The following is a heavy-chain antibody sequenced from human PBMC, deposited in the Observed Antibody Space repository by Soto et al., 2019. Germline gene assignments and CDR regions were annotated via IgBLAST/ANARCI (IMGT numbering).Heavy chain of an antibody. J-gene: IGHJ4*02. Sequence: GGSLRLSCAASGFTVSSNYMSWVRQAPGKGLEWVSYISSSSSTIYYADSVKGRFTISRDNAKNSLYLQMNSLRDEDTAVYYCATRFDSSGPFDYWGQGTLVTVSS. CDR2: ISSSSSTI. CDR3: ATRFDSSGPFDY. V-gene: IGHV3-48*02. D-gene: IGHD3-22*01. CDR1: GFTVSSNY.